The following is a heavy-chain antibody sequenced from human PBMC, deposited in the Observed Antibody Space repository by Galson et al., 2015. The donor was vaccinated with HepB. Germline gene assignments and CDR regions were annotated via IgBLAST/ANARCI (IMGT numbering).Heavy chain of an antibody. V-gene: IGHV3-23*01. Sequence: SLRLSCAASGFIFSGHGMTWVRQAPGKGLEWVSTISANARGTDYADTVKGRFTISRDNSRNTLYLQMNRIRVEDAAIYYCARRFLNSGTHDYWGPGTLVIVSS. D-gene: IGHD1-7*01. CDR3: ARRFLNSGTHDY. CDR1: GFIFSGHG. CDR2: ISANARGT. J-gene: IGHJ4*02.